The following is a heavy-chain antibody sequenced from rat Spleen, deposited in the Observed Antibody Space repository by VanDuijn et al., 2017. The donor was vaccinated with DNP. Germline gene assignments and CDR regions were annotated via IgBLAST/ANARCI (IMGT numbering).Heavy chain of an antibody. V-gene: IGHV5-46*01. J-gene: IGHJ1*01. CDR1: GFTFSSFP. CDR2: ISTGGGTL. CDR3: SRHGRVTTVATYWYFDF. Sequence: EVQLVESGGGSVQPGRSMKLSCAASGFTFSSFPMAWVRQAPTKGLDWVATISTGGGTLYYRDSVKGRFTISRDNAKSTLYLQMDSLRSEDTATYFCSRHGRVTTVATYWYFDFWGPGTMVTVSS. D-gene: IGHD1-3*01.